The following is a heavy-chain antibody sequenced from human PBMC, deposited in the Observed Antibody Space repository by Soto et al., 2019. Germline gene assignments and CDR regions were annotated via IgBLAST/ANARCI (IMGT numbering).Heavy chain of an antibody. CDR2: ISGYNGHT. Sequence: GASVKVSCKASGYTFTTYGISWVRQAPGQGLEWMGWISGYNGHTKYAQKFQGRVTMTTDTSTSTVYMDLRSLRSDDTAVYYCAMEGEMPYYYYGLDVWGQGTTVTVSS. CDR3: AMEGEMPYYYYGLDV. CDR1: GYTFTTYG. D-gene: IGHD3-16*01. J-gene: IGHJ6*02. V-gene: IGHV1-18*01.